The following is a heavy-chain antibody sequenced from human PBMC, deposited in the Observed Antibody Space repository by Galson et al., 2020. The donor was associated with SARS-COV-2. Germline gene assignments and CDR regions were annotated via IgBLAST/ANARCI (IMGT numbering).Heavy chain of an antibody. D-gene: IGHD3-3*01. CDR2: ISPSGSTR. CDR3: ARVDLWSGSGGDAVDI. CDR1: GFSFSTYD. V-gene: IGHV3-48*03. J-gene: IGHJ3*02. Sequence: GGSLRLSCVGSGFSFSTYDMNWVRQAPGKGLEWMSLISPSGSTRYYAGPVRGRFTISRDNAKNSLYLQMNSLRADDTAVYYCARVDLWSGSGGDAVDIWGQGTLVTVSS.